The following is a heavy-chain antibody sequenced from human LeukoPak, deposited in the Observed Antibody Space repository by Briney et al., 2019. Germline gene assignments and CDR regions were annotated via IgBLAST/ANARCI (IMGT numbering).Heavy chain of an antibody. J-gene: IGHJ4*02. Sequence: GGSLRLSCAASGFTFSTYGMHWVRQAPGKGLEWVAVISNDGSNKYYADSVKGRFTISRDNSKSTLYVQMNSLRAEDTAVYYCAKDWGAGGSARTFWGQGTLVTVSS. D-gene: IGHD3-10*01. CDR3: AKDWGAGGSARTF. V-gene: IGHV3-30*18. CDR2: ISNDGSNK. CDR1: GFTFSTYG.